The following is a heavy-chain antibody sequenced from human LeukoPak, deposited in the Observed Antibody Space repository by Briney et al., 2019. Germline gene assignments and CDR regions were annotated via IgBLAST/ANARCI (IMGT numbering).Heavy chain of an antibody. D-gene: IGHD5-24*01. V-gene: IGHV3-21*01. CDR1: GFTFSSYS. J-gene: IGHJ4*02. Sequence: PGGSLRLSCAASGFTFSSYSMNWVRQAPGKGLEWVSSISSSSSYIYYADSVKGRFTISRDNAKNSLYMQMNSLRAEDTAVYYCARARTRDGYNPYFDYWGQGTLVTVSS. CDR2: ISSSSSYI. CDR3: ARARTRDGYNPYFDY.